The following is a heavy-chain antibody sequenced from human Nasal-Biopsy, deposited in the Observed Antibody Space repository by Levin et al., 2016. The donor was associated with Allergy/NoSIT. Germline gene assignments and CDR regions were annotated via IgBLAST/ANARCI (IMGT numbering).Heavy chain of an antibody. J-gene: IGHJ4*02. CDR1: GFTFSDDY. CDR3: VRVPTTGRTAYYFVS. V-gene: IGHV3-72*01. CDR2: ITDRDHGYNT. D-gene: IGHD1-1*01. Sequence: GESLKISCAASGFTFSDDYMDWVRQAPGKGLEWVGRITDRDHGYNTQYAASVRGRFTISRDDSKNSLYLQMNSLKTEDTAIYSCVRVPTTGRTAYYFVSWGQGTLVTVSS.